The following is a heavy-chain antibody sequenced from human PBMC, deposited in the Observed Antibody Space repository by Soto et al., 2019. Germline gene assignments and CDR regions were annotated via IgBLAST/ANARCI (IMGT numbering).Heavy chain of an antibody. CDR3: ATQEGGYDPRLYYYYYGMDV. V-gene: IGHV3-33*01. Sequence: QPGGSLRLSCAASGFTFSSYGMHWVRQAPGKGLEWVAVIWYDGSNKYYADSVKGRFTISRDNSKNTLYLQMNSLRAEDTAVYYCATQEGGYDPRLYYYYYGMDVWGQGTTVTVSS. D-gene: IGHD5-12*01. J-gene: IGHJ6*02. CDR1: GFTFSSYG. CDR2: IWYDGSNK.